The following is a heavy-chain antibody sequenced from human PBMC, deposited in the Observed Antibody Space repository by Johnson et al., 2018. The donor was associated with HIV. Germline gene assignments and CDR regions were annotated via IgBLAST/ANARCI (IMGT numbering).Heavy chain of an antibody. CDR2: INTGGGT. CDR3: ARECSGGSCYPLDHDAFDI. CDR1: GFTVSSNY. D-gene: IGHD2-15*01. Sequence: VQLVESGGGLVQPGGSLRLSCAASGFTVSSNYMRWVRQAPGKGLEWVSVINTGGGTYYADSVKGRFTMSRDNSKKTLYLQMNSLRAEDTAVYYCARECSGGSCYPLDHDAFDIWGQGTMVTVSS. V-gene: IGHV3-66*02. J-gene: IGHJ3*02.